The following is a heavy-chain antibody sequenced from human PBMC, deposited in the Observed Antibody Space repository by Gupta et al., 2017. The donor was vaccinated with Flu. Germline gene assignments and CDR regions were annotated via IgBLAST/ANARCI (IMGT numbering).Heavy chain of an antibody. D-gene: IGHD6-13*01. CDR2: FDPEDGET. Sequence: LSMHWVRQAPGKGLEWMGGFDPEDGETIYAQKFQGRVTMTEDTSTDTAYMELSSLRSEDTAVYYCATGVSIAAANYYGMDVWGQGTTVTVSS. V-gene: IGHV1-24*01. CDR1: LS. J-gene: IGHJ6*02. CDR3: ATGVSIAAANYYGMDV.